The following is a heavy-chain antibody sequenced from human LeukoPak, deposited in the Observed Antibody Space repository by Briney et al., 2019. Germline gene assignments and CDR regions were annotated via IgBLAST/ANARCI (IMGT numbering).Heavy chain of an antibody. CDR2: ISHSGST. V-gene: IGHV4-34*01. CDR3: ARDYDILTGYYTHYYYYGMDV. CDR1: GGSFSGYY. J-gene: IGHJ6*04. Sequence: SETLSLTCAVYGGSFSGYYWSWIRQPPGKGLEWIGEISHSGSTNYNPSLKSRVTISVDTSKNQFSLKLSSVTAADTAVYYCARDYDILTGYYTHYYYYGMDVWGKGTTVTVSS. D-gene: IGHD3-9*01.